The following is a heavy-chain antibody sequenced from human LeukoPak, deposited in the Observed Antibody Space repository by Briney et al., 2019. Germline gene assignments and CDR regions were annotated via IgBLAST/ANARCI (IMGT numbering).Heavy chain of an antibody. D-gene: IGHD1-26*01. J-gene: IGHJ6*04. Sequence: SETLSLTCAVYGGSFSGYYWSWIRQPPGKGLEWIGEINHSGSTNYNPSLKSRVTISVDTSKNQFSLKLSSVTAADTAVYYCARVGAFGRSPRMDVWGKGTTVTVSS. CDR3: ARVGAFGRSPRMDV. V-gene: IGHV4-34*01. CDR1: GGSFSGYY. CDR2: INHSGST.